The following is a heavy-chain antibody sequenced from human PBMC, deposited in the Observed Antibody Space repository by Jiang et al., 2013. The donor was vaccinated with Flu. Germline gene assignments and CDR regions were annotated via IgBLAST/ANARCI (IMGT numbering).Heavy chain of an antibody. V-gene: IGHV6-1*01. CDR1: GDSVSSNSAA. Sequence: QTLSLTCAISGDSVSSNSAAWNWIRQSPSRGLEWLGRTYYRSKWYNDYAVSVKSRITINPDTSKNQFSLQLNSVTPEDTAVYYCARVWYYDSSGYPNWFDPWGQGTLVTVSS. CDR3: ARVWYYDSSGYPNWFDP. CDR2: TYYRSKWYN. J-gene: IGHJ5*02. D-gene: IGHD3-22*01.